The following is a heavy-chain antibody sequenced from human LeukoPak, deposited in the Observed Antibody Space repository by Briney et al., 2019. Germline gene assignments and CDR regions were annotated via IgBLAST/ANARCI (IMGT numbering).Heavy chain of an antibody. CDR1: GFTFTNYA. J-gene: IGHJ4*02. CDR2: ISGSGGST. Sequence: GGSLRLSCAASGFTFTNYAMSWVRQAPGKGLEWVSAISGSGGSTYYADSVKGRFTISRDNSKNTLYLQMNSLRAEDTAVYYCAKALLEPYGYFDYWGQGTLVTVSS. CDR3: AKALLEPYGYFDY. D-gene: IGHD1-1*01. V-gene: IGHV3-23*01.